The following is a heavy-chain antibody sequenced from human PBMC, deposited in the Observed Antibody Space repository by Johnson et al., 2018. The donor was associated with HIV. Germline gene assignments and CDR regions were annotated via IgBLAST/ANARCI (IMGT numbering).Heavy chain of an antibody. D-gene: IGHD3-22*01. CDR2: ISYNGSNK. Sequence: QVQLVESGGGVVQPGKSLRLSCAASGFTFSSYGMHWVRQAPGKGLEWVAVISYNGSNKYYADSVKGRFTISRDNSKNTLYLQMNSLRAEDTAVYYCAKDTEGSGYAFDIWGQGTMVTVSS. CDR3: AKDTEGSGYAFDI. CDR1: GFTFSSYG. V-gene: IGHV3-30*18. J-gene: IGHJ3*02.